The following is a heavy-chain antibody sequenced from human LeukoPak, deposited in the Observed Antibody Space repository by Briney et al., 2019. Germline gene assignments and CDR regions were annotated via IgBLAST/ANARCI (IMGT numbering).Heavy chain of an antibody. CDR3: ARDRDTAMVHLYYYYGIDV. J-gene: IGHJ6*02. V-gene: IGHV3-21*01. CDR2: ISSSSSYI. CDR1: GFTFSSYS. D-gene: IGHD5-18*01. Sequence: PGGSLRLSCAASGFTFSSYSMNWVRQAPGKGLEWVSSISSSSSYIYYADSVKGRFTISRDNAKNSLYLQMNSLRAEDTAVYYCARDRDTAMVHLYYYYGIDVWGQGTTVTVSS.